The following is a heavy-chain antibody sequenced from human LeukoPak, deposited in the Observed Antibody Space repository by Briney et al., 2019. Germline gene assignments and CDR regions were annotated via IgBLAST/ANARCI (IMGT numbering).Heavy chain of an antibody. D-gene: IGHD1-1*01. CDR1: GGSISSSSYY. J-gene: IGHJ4*02. CDR2: IYYSGST. Sequence: SETLSLTCTVSGGSISSSSYYWGWLRQPPGRGLEWIGSIYYSGSTYYNPSLKSRVTISVDTSKNQFSLKLSSVTAADTAMYFCTRVTVHGSSDYWGQGTLVTVSS. V-gene: IGHV4-39*07. CDR3: TRVTVHGSSDY.